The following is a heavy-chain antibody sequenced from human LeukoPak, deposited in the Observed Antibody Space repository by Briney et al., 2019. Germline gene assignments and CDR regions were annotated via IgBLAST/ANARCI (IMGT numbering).Heavy chain of an antibody. CDR2: IWYDGSNE. CDR3: ARDDRNAFDI. V-gene: IGHV3-33*01. J-gene: IGHJ3*02. Sequence: GRSLRLSCAASGFTFSSHAMHWVRQSPGKGLEWVAVIWYDGSNEYYADSVKGRFTISRDNFKDTLYLQMNSLRAEDTAVYYCARDDRNAFDIWGQGTMVTVSS. CDR1: GFTFSSHA.